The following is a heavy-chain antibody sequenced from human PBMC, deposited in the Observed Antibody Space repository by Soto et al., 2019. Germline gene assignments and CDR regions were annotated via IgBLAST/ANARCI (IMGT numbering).Heavy chain of an antibody. Sequence: PGGSLRFSCVGSGFTFSNYGMHWVRQPPGKGLEWVALISDDGDKRYYADSVRGRLIISRDNSKDTLYLQMNSLGPDDTAVYFCAKARVRIVGANSFDYWGQGTPVTVSS. V-gene: IGHV3-30*18. CDR2: ISDDGDKR. CDR3: AKARVRIVGANSFDY. D-gene: IGHD1-26*01. CDR1: GFTFSNYG. J-gene: IGHJ4*02.